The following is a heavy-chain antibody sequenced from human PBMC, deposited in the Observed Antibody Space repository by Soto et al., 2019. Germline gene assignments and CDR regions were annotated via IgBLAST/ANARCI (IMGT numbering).Heavy chain of an antibody. D-gene: IGHD6-13*01. J-gene: IGHJ6*02. Sequence: PGGSLRLSCAASGFTFSSYDMHWVRQSTGKGLEWVSAIGTAGDPYYPGSVKGRFTISRENAKNSLYLQMNSLRAGDTAVYYCARGRRIAAAEDYYYGMDVWRQGTTVTVSS. V-gene: IGHV3-13*05. CDR2: IGTAGDP. CDR3: ARGRRIAAAEDYYYGMDV. CDR1: GFTFSSYD.